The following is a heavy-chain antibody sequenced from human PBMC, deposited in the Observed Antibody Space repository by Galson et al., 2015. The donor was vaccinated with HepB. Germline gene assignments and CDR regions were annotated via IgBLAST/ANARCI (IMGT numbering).Heavy chain of an antibody. V-gene: IGHV3-66*02. CDR1: GFTVSSNY. Sequence: SLRLSCAASGFTVSSNYMSWVRQAPGKGLEWVSVIYSGGSTYYADSVKGRFTISRDNSKNTLYLQMNSLRAEDTAVYYCARDSRVGRELPLYYYYGMDVWGQGTTVTVSS. D-gene: IGHD1-26*01. CDR3: ARDSRVGRELPLYYYYGMDV. J-gene: IGHJ6*02. CDR2: IYSGGST.